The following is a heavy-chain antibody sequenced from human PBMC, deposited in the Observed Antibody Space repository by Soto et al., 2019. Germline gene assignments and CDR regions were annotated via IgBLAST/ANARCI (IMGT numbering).Heavy chain of an antibody. CDR2: MFSSGST. Sequence: SETLSLTCTVSGDSINSGAYYLNWIRQRPGNGLEWIGYMFSSGSTDYNPSFKSRVTISVDTSRKHFSLRMSSVTAADTAVYYCARPTRQWLGLRYYYGMDVWGQGTTVTVSS. D-gene: IGHD6-19*01. J-gene: IGHJ6*02. V-gene: IGHV4-31*03. CDR1: GDSINSGAYY. CDR3: ARPTRQWLGLRYYYGMDV.